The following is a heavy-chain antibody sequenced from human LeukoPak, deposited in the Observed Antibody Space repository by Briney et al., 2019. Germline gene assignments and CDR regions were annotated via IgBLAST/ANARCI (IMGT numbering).Heavy chain of an antibody. D-gene: IGHD6-13*01. CDR1: GFTLISYA. J-gene: IGHJ4*02. V-gene: IGHV3-30-3*01. Sequence: QPGGSLRPSFAAPGFTLISYAMHGVGQAPGKGRGGVAVISYDGSNKYYADSVKGRFTISRDNSKNTLYLQMNSLRAEDTAVYYCARARRLIAAADYWGQGTLVTVSS. CDR3: ARARRLIAAADY. CDR2: ISYDGSNK.